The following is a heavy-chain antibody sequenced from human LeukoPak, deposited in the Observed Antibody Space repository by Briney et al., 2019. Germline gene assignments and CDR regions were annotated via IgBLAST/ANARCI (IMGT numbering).Heavy chain of an antibody. Sequence: GGSLRLSCAASGFTFSSYSMNWVRQAPGKGLEWVSSISSSSSYIYYADSVKGRFTISRDNAKNSLYLQMNSLRAEDTAVYYCAREEQWLVWGYYYYGMDVWGQGTTVTVSS. CDR1: GFTFSSYS. CDR3: AREEQWLVWGYYYYGMDV. CDR2: ISSSSSYI. J-gene: IGHJ6*02. V-gene: IGHV3-21*01. D-gene: IGHD6-19*01.